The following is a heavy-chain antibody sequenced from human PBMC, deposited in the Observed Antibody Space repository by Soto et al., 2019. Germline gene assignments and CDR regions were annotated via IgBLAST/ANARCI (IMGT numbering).Heavy chain of an antibody. D-gene: IGHD6-25*01. J-gene: IGHJ6*02. CDR1: GGSISSGNYY. Sequence: SETLSLTGTVSGGSISSGNYYWSWIRQHPGKGLEWIGYIYYSGSTYYNPSLKSRVTISVDTSKNQFSLKLSSVTAADTAVYYCARGRLSYYYYYGMDVWGQGTTVTVSS. V-gene: IGHV4-39*01. CDR2: IYYSGST. CDR3: ARGRLSYYYYYGMDV.